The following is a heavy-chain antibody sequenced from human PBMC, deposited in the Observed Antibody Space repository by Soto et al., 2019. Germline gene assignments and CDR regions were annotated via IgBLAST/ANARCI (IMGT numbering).Heavy chain of an antibody. CDR3: ARLPHSSGWSEIRFDY. CDR1: GYSFTSYW. V-gene: IGHV5-10-1*01. J-gene: IGHJ4*02. CDR2: IDPSDSYT. D-gene: IGHD6-19*01. Sequence: GESLKISCKGSGYSFTSYWISWVRQMPGKGLEWMGRIDPSDSYTNYSPSFQGHVTISADKSISTAYLQWSSLKASDTAMYYCARLPHSSGWSEIRFDYWGQGTLVTVYS.